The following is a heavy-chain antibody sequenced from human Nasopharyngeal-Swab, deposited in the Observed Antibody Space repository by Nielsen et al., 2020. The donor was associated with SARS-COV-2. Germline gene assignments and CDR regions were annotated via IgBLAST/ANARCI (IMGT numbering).Heavy chain of an antibody. Sequence: SETLSLTCAVSGGSFSGYYWSWIRQPPGQGLQWIGEISHAGTTNHNPSLKSRATISVDTSKKQFSLRLSSVTAADTAVYYCAAMDYDSGSYGVALDYWGQGTLVTVSS. CDR3: AAMDYDSGSYGVALDY. D-gene: IGHD3-10*01. J-gene: IGHJ4*02. CDR1: GGSFSGYY. CDR2: ISHAGTT. V-gene: IGHV4-34*04.